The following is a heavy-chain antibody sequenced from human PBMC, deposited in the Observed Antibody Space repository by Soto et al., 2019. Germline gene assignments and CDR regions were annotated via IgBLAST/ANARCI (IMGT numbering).Heavy chain of an antibody. CDR1: GFTFSSYG. D-gene: IGHD5-18*01. J-gene: IGHJ4*02. Sequence: ESGGGVVQPGRSLRLSCAASGFTFSSYGMHWVRQAPGKGLEWVAVISYDGSNNYYADSVKGRFTISRDNSKNTRYLQMNILSAEDTAVYYCANGDIQLWLAVGYWGQGTLVTVSS. CDR2: ISYDGSNN. CDR3: ANGDIQLWLAVGY. V-gene: IGHV3-30*18.